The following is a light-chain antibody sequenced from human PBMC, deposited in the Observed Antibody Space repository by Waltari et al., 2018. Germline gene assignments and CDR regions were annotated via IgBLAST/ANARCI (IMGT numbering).Light chain of an antibody. J-gene: IGKJ1*01. CDR1: PNINTL. V-gene: IGKV1-39*01. CDR3: QQNYNIPRT. Sequence: DIQMTQSPSSLSASVGDRVTIPCRASPNINTLLNWYQQKPGTAPKLLIYGASSLQSGVPSRFSGSGSGTDFTLTISSLQPEDFATYYCQQNYNIPRTFGQGTKVEFK. CDR2: GAS.